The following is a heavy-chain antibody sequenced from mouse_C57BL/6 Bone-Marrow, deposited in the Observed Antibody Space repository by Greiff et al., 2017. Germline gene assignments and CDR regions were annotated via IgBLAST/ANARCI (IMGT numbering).Heavy chain of an antibody. CDR2: ISGGGGNT. CDR1: GFTFSSYT. CDR3: ARHPYGGYFDV. J-gene: IGHJ1*03. Sequence: EVKVEESGGGLVKPGGSLKLSCAASGFTFSSYTMSWVRQTPEKRLEWVATISGGGGNTYYPDSVKGRFTISRDNAKNHLYLQMSSLRSEDTSLYYGARHPYGGYFDVWGTGTTVTVSS. D-gene: IGHD1-1*02. V-gene: IGHV5-9*01.